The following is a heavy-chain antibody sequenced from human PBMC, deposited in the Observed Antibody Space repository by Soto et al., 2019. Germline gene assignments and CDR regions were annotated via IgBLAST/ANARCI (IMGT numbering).Heavy chain of an antibody. CDR1: GYSFTSYL. CDR3: ARQDYDSSSYRY. Sequence: PGESLKISCKGSGYSFTSYLISWVRQMPVKGLEWMGRIDPSDSYTNYSPSFQGHVTISADKYISTAYLQWSSLKASDTAMYYCARQDYDSSSYRYLGQGTLVTVSS. CDR2: IDPSDSYT. V-gene: IGHV5-10-1*01. J-gene: IGHJ4*02. D-gene: IGHD3-22*01.